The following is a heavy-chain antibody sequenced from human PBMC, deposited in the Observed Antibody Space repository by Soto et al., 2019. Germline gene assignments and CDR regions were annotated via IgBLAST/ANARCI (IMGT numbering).Heavy chain of an antibody. V-gene: IGHV3-48*03. CDR3: ARSSGSYRPFDY. CDR1: GFTFSSYE. J-gene: IGHJ4*02. Sequence: PGGSLRLSCVASGFTFSSYEMNWVRQAPGKGLEWVSHISDTGTIYDADSVKGRFTISRDNGKNSLYLQMDSLRADDTAVYYCARSSGSYRPFDYWGQGTLVTVSS. D-gene: IGHD3-22*01. CDR2: ISDTGTI.